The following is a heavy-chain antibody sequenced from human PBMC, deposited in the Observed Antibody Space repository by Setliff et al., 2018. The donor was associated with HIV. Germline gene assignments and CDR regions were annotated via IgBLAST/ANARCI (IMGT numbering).Heavy chain of an antibody. CDR2: IYPADSDT. J-gene: IGHJ4*02. CDR1: GYTFTNFW. V-gene: IGHV5-51*01. CDR3: AKNRGGGASGYYTPADS. Sequence: GESLKISCKISGYTFTNFWTAWVRQMPGKGLEWMGIIYPADSDTKYSPSFQDQVIISADKSINTAYLQWSSLTASDSAMYFCAKNRGGGASGYYTPADSWGQGTLVTVSS. D-gene: IGHD3-3*01.